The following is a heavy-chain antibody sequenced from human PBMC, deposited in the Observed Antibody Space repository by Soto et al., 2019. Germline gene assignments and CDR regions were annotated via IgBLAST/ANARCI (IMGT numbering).Heavy chain of an antibody. CDR3: ARMYNSGFYRPEGDYFFYGMDV. D-gene: IGHD6-19*01. Sequence: SETLSLTCTVSGDSISDYYWSWIRQPAGKGPEWIGRFYYSGNTKSNPSLKSRVTMSADTSKNQFSLSLRSVTAADSAIYYCARMYNSGFYRPEGDYFFYGMDVWGQGTTVTVSS. J-gene: IGHJ6*02. V-gene: IGHV4-4*07. CDR1: GDSISDYY. CDR2: FYYSGNT.